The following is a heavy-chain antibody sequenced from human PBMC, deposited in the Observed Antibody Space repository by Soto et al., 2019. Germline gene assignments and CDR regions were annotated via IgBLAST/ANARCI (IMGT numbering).Heavy chain of an antibody. Sequence: QVQLQESGPGLVKPSQTLSLTCTVSGGSISSGDYYWSWIRLPPGKGLEWIGYIYDSGSTYYNPSLKSRITISVDTSKNQFSLRLHSVTAADTAVYYCARGGHCSGGSCYTWFDLWGQGTLVTVSS. CDR3: ARGGHCSGGSCYTWFDL. CDR2: IYDSGST. D-gene: IGHD2-15*01. V-gene: IGHV4-30-4*01. J-gene: IGHJ5*02. CDR1: GGSISSGDYY.